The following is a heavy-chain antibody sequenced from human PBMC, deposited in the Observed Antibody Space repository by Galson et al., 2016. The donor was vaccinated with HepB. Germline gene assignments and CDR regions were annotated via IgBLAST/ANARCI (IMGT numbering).Heavy chain of an antibody. J-gene: IGHJ6*01. CDR2: VSFDGSQK. D-gene: IGHD3-3*01. Sequence: SLRLSCAASGFTFSSYGMHWVRKAPGQGLEWVAVVSFDGSQKYYPDSVKGRFSISRDNSKNTLFLHVSSLSSEDTAVYYCAKGLYNDFWSGFPPYYDYVMDVWGQGNT. CDR3: AKGLYNDFWSGFPPYYDYVMDV. V-gene: IGHV3-30*18. CDR1: GFTFSSYG.